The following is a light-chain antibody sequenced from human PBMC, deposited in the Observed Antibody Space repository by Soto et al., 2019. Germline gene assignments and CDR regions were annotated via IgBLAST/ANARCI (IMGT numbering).Light chain of an antibody. J-gene: IGKJ1*01. CDR2: GAS. V-gene: IGKV3-20*01. CDR3: QQFGSSPRT. CDR1: QSVSSTY. Sequence: VLTQSPGTLSLSPGERATLSCRASQSVSSTYLAWYQQKPDQAHRLLIYGASSRTAGTPGRFSGGGAGTDSTLTSSRLEPEDFAVYYCQQFGSSPRTFGQGTKVEI.